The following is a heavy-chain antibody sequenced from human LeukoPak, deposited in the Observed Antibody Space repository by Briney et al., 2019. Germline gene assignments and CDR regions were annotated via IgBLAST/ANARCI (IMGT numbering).Heavy chain of an antibody. Sequence: PGGSLRLSCAASGFTFSSYSMNWVRQAPGKGLEWVSAISGSGGHTYYADSVKGRFTISRDNSKNTLFLQMNSLRAEDTAVYYCAKGGSMVRGVPGPFDYWGQGTLVTVSS. V-gene: IGHV3-23*01. CDR2: ISGSGGHT. CDR1: GFTFSSYS. CDR3: AKGGSMVRGVPGPFDY. J-gene: IGHJ4*02. D-gene: IGHD3-10*01.